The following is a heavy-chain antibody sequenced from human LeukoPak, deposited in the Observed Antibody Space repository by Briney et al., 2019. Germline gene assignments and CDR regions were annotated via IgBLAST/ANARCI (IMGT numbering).Heavy chain of an antibody. D-gene: IGHD3-3*01. CDR2: ISAYNGNT. CDR1: GGTFSSYA. V-gene: IGHV1-18*01. J-gene: IGHJ5*02. Sequence: ASVKVSCKASGGTFSSYAISWVRQAPGQGLEWMGWISAYNGNTNYAQKLQGRVTMTTDTSTSTAYMELRSLRSDDTAVYYCARKRYDFWSGYHNENWFDPWGQGTLVTVSS. CDR3: ARKRYDFWSGYHNENWFDP.